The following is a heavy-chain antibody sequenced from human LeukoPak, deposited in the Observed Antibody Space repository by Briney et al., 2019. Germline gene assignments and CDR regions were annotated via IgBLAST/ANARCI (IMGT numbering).Heavy chain of an antibody. CDR3: ARIGVVVVAATSYYYYYYMDV. CDR2: IYYSGST. D-gene: IGHD2-15*01. CDR1: GGSISSYY. J-gene: IGHJ6*03. Sequence: PSETLSLTCTVSGGSISSYYWSWIRQPPGKGLEWIGYIYYSGSTNYNPSLKSRVTISVDTSKNQFSPKLSSVTAADTAVYYCARIGVVVVAATSYYYYYYMDVWGKGTTVTVSS. V-gene: IGHV4-59*01.